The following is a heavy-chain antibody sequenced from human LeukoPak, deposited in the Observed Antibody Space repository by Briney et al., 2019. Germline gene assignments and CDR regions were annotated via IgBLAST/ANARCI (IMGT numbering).Heavy chain of an antibody. Sequence: GRPLRLSCAASGFTFSDYSMSWIGQAPGKGLEWGSYISSSVSTIYYTASVKGRFTISRENAKNSLYLQMNSLRAEDTAVYYCARHRSGGSKDDAIDIWGQGTMVTVSS. CDR1: GFTFSDYS. V-gene: IGHV3-11*04. CDR3: ARHRSGGSKDDAIDI. D-gene: IGHD2-15*01. J-gene: IGHJ3*02. CDR2: ISSSVSTI.